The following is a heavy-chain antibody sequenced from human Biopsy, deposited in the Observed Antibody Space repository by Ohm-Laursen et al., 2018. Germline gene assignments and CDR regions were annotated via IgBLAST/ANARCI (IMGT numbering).Heavy chain of an antibody. CDR3: AKDGVAVGAGGDPYYYGMDV. CDR1: GYTLTELS. Sequence: SCKVSGYTLTELSMHWVRQAPGKGLEWVAVISSDGSNKYYADSVKGRFTISRDNSKDTLYLQLNSLRAEDTAVYYCAKDGVAVGAGGDPYYYGMDVWGQGTTVTVSS. V-gene: IGHV3-30*18. CDR2: ISSDGSNK. J-gene: IGHJ6*02. D-gene: IGHD2-15*01.